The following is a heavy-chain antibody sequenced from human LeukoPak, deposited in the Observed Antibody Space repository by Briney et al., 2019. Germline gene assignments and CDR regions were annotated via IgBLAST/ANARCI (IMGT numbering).Heavy chain of an antibody. CDR2: ISGYNGDT. CDR3: ARDQRSSSTGGTCYYFDY. V-gene: IGHV1-18*01. D-gene: IGHD2-15*01. Sequence: ASVKVSCKASGYTFASYGISWVRQAPGQGLEWVGWISGYNGDTNSARKLQGRVTMTTDTSTSTAYMELRSLISDDTAVYYCARDQRSSSTGGTCYYFDYWGQGTLVTVSP. J-gene: IGHJ4*02. CDR1: GYTFASYG.